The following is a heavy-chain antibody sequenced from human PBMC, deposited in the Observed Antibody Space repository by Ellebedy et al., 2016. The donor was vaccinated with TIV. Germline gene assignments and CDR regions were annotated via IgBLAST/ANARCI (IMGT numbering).Heavy chain of an antibody. CDR1: GFSFSNNW. Sequence: GESLKISCAASGFSFSNNWMIWVRQAPGKGLEWVASIDQDGTEKSYVVSVRGGFTVSRDNAKNSLYLQMNSLRAEDTAVYYCARDTLVVVTGLVRYYFGLDVWGQGTTVTVSS. CDR2: IDQDGTEK. CDR3: ARDTLVVVTGLVRYYFGLDV. D-gene: IGHD2-21*02. V-gene: IGHV3-7*01. J-gene: IGHJ6*02.